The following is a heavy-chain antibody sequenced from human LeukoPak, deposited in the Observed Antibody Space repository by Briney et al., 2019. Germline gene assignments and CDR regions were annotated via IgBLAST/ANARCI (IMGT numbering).Heavy chain of an antibody. J-gene: IGHJ4*02. V-gene: IGHV1-8*02. CDR3: ARWGFGEPNDY. Sequence: RVASVKVSCKASGGTFSSYAISWVRQAPGQGLEWMGWMNPNSGNTGYAQKFQGRVTMTRNTSISTAYMELSSLRSEDTAVYYCARWGFGEPNDYWGQGTLVTVSS. CDR1: GGTFSSYA. D-gene: IGHD3-10*01. CDR2: MNPNSGNT.